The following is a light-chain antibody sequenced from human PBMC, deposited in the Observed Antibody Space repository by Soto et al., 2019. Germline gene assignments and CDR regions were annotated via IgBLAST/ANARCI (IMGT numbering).Light chain of an antibody. CDR3: QQLKSYPLT. V-gene: IGKV1-9*01. CDR2: AAP. Sequence: DIRMTQSPSSLSASVGDRVTITCRASQSISSSLAWYQQRAGKAPKFLIYAAPTLQSGAPSRFSGSGSETEFALKISSLQPEDSDTYYCQQLKSYPLTFGGGTKVDLK. J-gene: IGKJ4*01. CDR1: QSISSS.